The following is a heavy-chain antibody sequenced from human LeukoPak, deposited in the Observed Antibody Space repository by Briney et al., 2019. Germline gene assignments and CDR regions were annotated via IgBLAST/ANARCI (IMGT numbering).Heavy chain of an antibody. CDR2: INHSGRT. Sequence: PSETLSLTCAVYGGSFSGYYWSWIRQPPGKGLEWIGEINHSGRTNYNPSLKSRVTISVDTSKNQFSLKLSSVTAADTAVYYCARTRPRKNSYGYGYWGQGTLVTVSS. V-gene: IGHV4-34*01. D-gene: IGHD5-18*01. J-gene: IGHJ4*02. CDR3: ARTRPRKNSYGYGY. CDR1: GGSFSGYY.